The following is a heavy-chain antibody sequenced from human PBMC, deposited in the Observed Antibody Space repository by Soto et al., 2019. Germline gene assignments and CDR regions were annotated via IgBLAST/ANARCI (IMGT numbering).Heavy chain of an antibody. CDR1: GFTFSSYW. Sequence: EVNLVESGGGLVQPGVSLRLSCAASGFTFSSYWMCWLRQRPGKGPVWISYITSDGSSTSYAESVKGRVTVARDDAKNTVVLQINSLTSEDTAGYFGERDGGFLEWFSAWGQGSQVTVSS. J-gene: IGHJ5*02. CDR2: ITSDGSST. D-gene: IGHD3-3*01. CDR3: ERDGGFLEWFSA. V-gene: IGHV3-74*01.